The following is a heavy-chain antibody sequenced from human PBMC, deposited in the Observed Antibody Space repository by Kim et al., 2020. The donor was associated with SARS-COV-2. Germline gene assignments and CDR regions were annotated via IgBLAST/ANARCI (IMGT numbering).Heavy chain of an antibody. CDR3: ARGAQQWLVRQYFQH. CDR2: INHSGST. V-gene: IGHV4-34*01. J-gene: IGHJ1*01. D-gene: IGHD6-19*01. CDR1: GGSFSGYY. Sequence: SETLSLTCAVYGGSFSGYYWSWIRQPPGKGLEWIGEINHSGSTNYNPSLKSRVTISVDTSKNQFSLKLSSVTAADTAVYYCARGAQQWLVRQYFQHWGQGTLVTVSS.